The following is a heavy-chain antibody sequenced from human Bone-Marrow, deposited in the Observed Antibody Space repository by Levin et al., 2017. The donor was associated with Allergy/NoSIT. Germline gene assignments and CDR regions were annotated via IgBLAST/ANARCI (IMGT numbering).Heavy chain of an antibody. D-gene: IGHD6-19*01. CDR2: VYPSGST. J-gene: IGHJ2*01. V-gene: IGHV4-4*07. CDR3: ARDPGSVLYDRTFAWFFDL. Sequence: SETLSLTCTVSDDALSSYYWSWIRQPAGKGLEWVGRVYPSGSTNYNPSLKSRVFMSIDISKSHFSLNLTSVPAADTAAYYCARDPGSVLYDRTFAWFFDLWGRGTLVTVSS. CDR1: DDALSSYY.